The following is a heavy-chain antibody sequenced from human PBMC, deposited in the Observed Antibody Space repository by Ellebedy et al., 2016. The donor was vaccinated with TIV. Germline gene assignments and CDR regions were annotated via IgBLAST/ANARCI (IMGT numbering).Heavy chain of an antibody. J-gene: IGHJ3*01. CDR1: GFTVTSHH. V-gene: IGHV3-66*01. D-gene: IGHD3-16*01. CDR2: IYRGGST. Sequence: GESLKIPCAASGFTVTSHHMSWVRQAPGKGLEWVSVIYRGGSTSYVDSLKGRFTISRDTSKNTVYLQMNSLRGEDTAVYYCSRETFNDVDLDLWGIFDVWGQGTMVTVSS. CDR3: SRETFNDVDLDLWGIFDV.